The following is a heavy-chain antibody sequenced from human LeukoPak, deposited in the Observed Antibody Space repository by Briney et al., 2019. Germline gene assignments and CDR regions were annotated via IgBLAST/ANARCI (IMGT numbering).Heavy chain of an antibody. CDR2: ISAYDGHK. J-gene: IGHJ4*02. D-gene: IGHD6-6*01. Sequence: ASVKVSCKASGYTFTSYGISWVRQAPGQGLEWMGWISAYDGHKQYAQKFQGRVTMTTDKSTSTAYMELRSLRSDDTAVYYCAKDTTYSSSFFDYWGQGTLVTVSS. V-gene: IGHV1-18*01. CDR3: AKDTTYSSSFFDY. CDR1: GYTFTSYG.